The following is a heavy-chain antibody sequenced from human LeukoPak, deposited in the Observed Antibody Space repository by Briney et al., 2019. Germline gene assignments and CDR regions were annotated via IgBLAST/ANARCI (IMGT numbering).Heavy chain of an antibody. CDR2: MSYDGNNK. J-gene: IGHJ4*02. CDR1: GFTFSSYA. Sequence: PGRSLRLSCAASGFTFSSYAMHWVRQAPGKGLEWVAFMSYDGNNKYYADSVKGRFTISRDNTKNTMYLQMNSLRAEDTAVYYCARDGDAAIRGVNFDYWGQGTLVTVSS. D-gene: IGHD3-10*01. CDR3: ARDGDAAIRGVNFDY. V-gene: IGHV3-30-3*01.